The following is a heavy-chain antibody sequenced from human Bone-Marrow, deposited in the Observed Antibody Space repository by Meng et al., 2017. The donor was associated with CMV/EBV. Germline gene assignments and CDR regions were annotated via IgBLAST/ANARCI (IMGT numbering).Heavy chain of an antibody. D-gene: IGHD2-2*01. Sequence: GESLKISCVASGFTFSNSDMHWVRQAPGKGLEWVTYIRYDGSNKCHADSVKGRFTISRDNSKNTLYLQMNSLRAEDTAVYYCAKDYQLLHWGQGTLVTVSS. J-gene: IGHJ4*02. CDR3: AKDYQLLH. CDR1: GFTFSNSD. CDR2: IRYDGSNK. V-gene: IGHV3-30*02.